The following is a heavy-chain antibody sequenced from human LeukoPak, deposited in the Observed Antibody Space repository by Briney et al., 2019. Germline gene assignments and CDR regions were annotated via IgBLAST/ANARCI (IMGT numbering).Heavy chain of an antibody. J-gene: IGHJ4*02. CDR3: ATAYYDSSGRYEMIDY. Sequence: ASVTVSCKASGYTFTSYGISWVRQAPGQGLEWMGWISAYNGNTNYAQKLQGRVTMTTDTSTSTAYMELRSLRSDDTAVYYCATAYYDSSGRYEMIDYWGQGTLVTVSS. CDR2: ISAYNGNT. CDR1: GYTFTSYG. V-gene: IGHV1-18*01. D-gene: IGHD3-22*01.